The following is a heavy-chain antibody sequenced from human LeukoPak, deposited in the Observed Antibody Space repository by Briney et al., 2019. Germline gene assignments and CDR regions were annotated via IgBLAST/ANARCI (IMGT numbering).Heavy chain of an antibody. CDR3: AKVLSYYDSSGYQKAFNI. V-gene: IGHV4-39*07. Sequence: SETLSLTCNVSGGSISDINYYWAWIRQPPGKGLEWIASVYYSGSTHYNPSLKSRVTISGDTSKNQFSLKVTSVTVADTAMYYCAKVLSYYDSSGYQKAFNIWGQGTMVTVSS. J-gene: IGHJ3*02. D-gene: IGHD3-22*01. CDR2: VYYSGST. CDR1: GGSISDINYY.